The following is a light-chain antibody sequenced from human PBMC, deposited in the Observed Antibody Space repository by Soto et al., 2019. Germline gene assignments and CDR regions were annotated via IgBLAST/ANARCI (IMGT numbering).Light chain of an antibody. Sequence: QSVLTQPPSVSGAPGQRVTISCTGSSSNIGAGYDVHWYQQFPGTAPKLLIYGNSNRPSGVPDRFSGSKSGTSASLAITGFQAEDEADYYCQSYDSSLSGVVFGGGPNLTVL. V-gene: IGLV1-40*01. CDR1: SSNIGAGYD. CDR3: QSYDSSLSGVV. CDR2: GNS. J-gene: IGLJ2*01.